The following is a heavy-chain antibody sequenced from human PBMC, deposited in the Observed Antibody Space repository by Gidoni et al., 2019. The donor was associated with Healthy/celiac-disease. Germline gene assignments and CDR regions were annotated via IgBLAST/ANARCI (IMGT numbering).Heavy chain of an antibody. CDR2: ISGSGGST. D-gene: IGHD3-3*01. Sequence: EVQLLESGGGLVQPGGSLRLSCAASGFTFSSYAMSWVRQAPGKGLEGVSAISGSGGSTYYADSVKGRFTISRDNSKNTLYLQMNSLRAEDTAVYYCAKDAGVWSYYDFWSGRLGYMDVWGKGTTVTVSS. V-gene: IGHV3-23*01. CDR3: AKDAGVWSYYDFWSGRLGYMDV. J-gene: IGHJ6*03. CDR1: GFTFSSYA.